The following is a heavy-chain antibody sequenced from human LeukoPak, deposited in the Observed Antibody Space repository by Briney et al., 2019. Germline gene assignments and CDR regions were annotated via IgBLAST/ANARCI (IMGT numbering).Heavy chain of an antibody. D-gene: IGHD3-16*01. CDR2: ISPNSGGT. J-gene: IGHJ5*02. CDR3: ARDYVGDNWFDP. CDR1: GYTFTDYY. Sequence: ASVKVSCKASGYTFTDYYMHWVRQAPGQGLEWMGWISPNSGGTNYAQKFQGRVTMTRDTSISTGYMELSRLRSDDTAVYYCARDYVGDNWFDPWGQGTLVTVSS. V-gene: IGHV1-2*02.